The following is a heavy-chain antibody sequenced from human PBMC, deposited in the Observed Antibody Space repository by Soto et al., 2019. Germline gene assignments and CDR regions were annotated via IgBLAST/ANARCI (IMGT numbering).Heavy chain of an antibody. V-gene: IGHV3-23*01. CDR1: GFTFSSYA. Sequence: GGSLRLSCAASGFTFSSYAMSWVRQAPGKGLEWVSAISGSGGSTYYADSVKGRFTISRDNSKNTLYLQMNSLRAEDTAVYYCAKAIVVVPAARWPHFDYWGQGTLVTVS. D-gene: IGHD2-2*01. CDR2: ISGSGGST. CDR3: AKAIVVVPAARWPHFDY. J-gene: IGHJ4*02.